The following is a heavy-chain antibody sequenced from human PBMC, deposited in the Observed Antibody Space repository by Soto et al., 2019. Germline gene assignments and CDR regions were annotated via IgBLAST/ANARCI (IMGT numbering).Heavy chain of an antibody. CDR2: ITGSGTTI. V-gene: IGHV3-11*01. Sequence: QVQLVESGGGLVKPGGSLRLSCAASGFTFSDYYMNWIRQAPGKGLEWVSYITGSGTTINYAGSVKGRFTISRDNAKNSLYLQMKGLRAEDTAVYYGDPNDYGDPFQHWGQGNLVTVSS. CDR3: DPNDYGDPFQH. D-gene: IGHD4-17*01. CDR1: GFTFSDYY. J-gene: IGHJ1*01.